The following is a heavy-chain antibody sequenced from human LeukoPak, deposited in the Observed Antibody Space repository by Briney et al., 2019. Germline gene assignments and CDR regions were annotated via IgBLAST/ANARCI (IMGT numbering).Heavy chain of an antibody. V-gene: IGHV1-18*01. Sequence: ASVKVSCKASGYTFTSYGISWVRQAPGQGLEWMGWISGYNANTKYEQQLQGRVTMTTDTSTNTAYMDLRRLRSDDTAVYYCARNWGAGHPINFDYWGQGTLVTVSS. CDR1: GYTFTSYG. CDR3: ARNWGAGHPINFDY. J-gene: IGHJ4*02. D-gene: IGHD3-16*01. CDR2: ISGYNANT.